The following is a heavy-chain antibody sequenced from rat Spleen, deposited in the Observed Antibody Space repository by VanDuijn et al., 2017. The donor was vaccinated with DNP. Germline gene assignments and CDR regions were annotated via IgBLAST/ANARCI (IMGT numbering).Heavy chain of an antibody. J-gene: IGHJ4*01. CDR2: INTDGGTT. D-gene: IGHD1-11*01. CDR3: AKDRDGGFAMDA. V-gene: IGHV5-58*01. CDR1: GFTFNNYW. Sequence: EVQLVETGGGLVQPGKSLKLSCVASGFTFNNYWMTWIRQVPGKGLEWVASINTDGGTTYYPDSVKGRFTICRDNAENNLYLQMNSLRSEDTATYYCAKDRDGGFAMDAWGQGTSVTVSS.